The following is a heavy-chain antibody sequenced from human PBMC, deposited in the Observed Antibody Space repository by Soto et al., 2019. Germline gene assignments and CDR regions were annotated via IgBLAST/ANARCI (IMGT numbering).Heavy chain of an antibody. D-gene: IGHD3-3*01. J-gene: IGHJ5*02. CDR2: FYYSGTT. CDR1: GGSISSGGYY. V-gene: IGHV4-31*03. Sequence: QVQLQESGPGLVKPSQTLSLTCTVSGGSISSGGYYWSWIRQHPGKGLAGIGHFYYSGTTYYNPSLKSRVTISVDTSKIQFSLKLSSVTAADTAVDYCARINTIFGVVTYELAPWGQGTLVTVSS. CDR3: ARINTIFGVVTYELAP.